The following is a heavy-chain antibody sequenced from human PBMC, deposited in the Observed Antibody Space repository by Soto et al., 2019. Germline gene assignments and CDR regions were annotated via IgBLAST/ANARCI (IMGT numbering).Heavy chain of an antibody. Sequence: EVQLVESGGGLVKPGGSLRLSCAASGFTFRSYSMNWVRQAPGKGLEWVSSISSSSSYIYYADSVKGRFTISRDNAKNSLYLQMNSLRAEDTAVYYCATRGGSGWGHDYWGQGTLVTVSS. D-gene: IGHD6-19*01. CDR1: GFTFRSYS. CDR3: ATRGGSGWGHDY. V-gene: IGHV3-21*01. CDR2: ISSSSSYI. J-gene: IGHJ4*02.